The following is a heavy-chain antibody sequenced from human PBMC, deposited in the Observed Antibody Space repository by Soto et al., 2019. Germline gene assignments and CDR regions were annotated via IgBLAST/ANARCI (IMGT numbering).Heavy chain of an antibody. CDR1: GGSISSYY. CDR2: IYYSGST. Sequence: SETLSLTCTVSGGSISSYYLSWIRQPPGKGLEWIGYIYYSGSTNYNPSLKSRVTISVDTSKNQFSLKLSSVTAADTAVYYCARDLSIAARLNYYYYGMDVWGQGTTVTVSS. J-gene: IGHJ6*02. CDR3: ARDLSIAARLNYYYYGMDV. D-gene: IGHD6-6*01. V-gene: IGHV4-59*01.